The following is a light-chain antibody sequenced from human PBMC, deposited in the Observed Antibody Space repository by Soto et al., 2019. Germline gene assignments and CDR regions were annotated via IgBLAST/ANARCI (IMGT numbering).Light chain of an antibody. J-gene: IGLJ2*01. CDR3: GSYAGSNTLV. CDR1: SSNIGAPYD. CDR2: GNT. Sequence: QSVLTQPPSMSGAPGQRVTISCTGSSSNIGAPYDVHWYQQRPGTAPKLLIYGNTNRPSGVPDRFSGSKSGTSASLAITGLQADDESDYYCGSYAGSNTLVFGGGTQLTVL. V-gene: IGLV1-40*01.